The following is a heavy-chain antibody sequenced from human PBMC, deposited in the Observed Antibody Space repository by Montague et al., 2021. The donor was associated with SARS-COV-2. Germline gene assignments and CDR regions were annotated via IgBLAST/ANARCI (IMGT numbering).Heavy chain of an antibody. J-gene: IGHJ3*02. Sequence: SETLSLTCTVSGGSISSSSYYWGWIRQPPGKGLEWIGSIYYTGSPYYNPSLKSRVTISVDTSKNQFSLNLSSVTAADTAVYYCASRARWNIVVLVGDRHAFDIWGQGTMVTVSS. V-gene: IGHV4-39*01. D-gene: IGHD2-15*01. CDR1: GGSISSSSYY. CDR3: ASRARWNIVVLVGDRHAFDI. CDR2: IYYTGSP.